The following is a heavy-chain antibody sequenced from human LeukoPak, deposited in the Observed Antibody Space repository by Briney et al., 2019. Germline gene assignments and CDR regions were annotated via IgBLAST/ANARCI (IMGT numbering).Heavy chain of an antibody. V-gene: IGHV1-46*01. Sequence: ASVKVSCKASGYAFTNYYMHWMRQAPGQGLEYMGIINPSGGSTIYSQKFQGRVTMTSDTSTSTVYMELSSLRSEDTAIYYCARARGSGSYYGHDYYYYHYMDVWGKGTTVTVSS. J-gene: IGHJ6*03. D-gene: IGHD3-10*01. CDR2: INPSGGST. CDR1: GYAFTNYY. CDR3: ARARGSGSYYGHDYYYYHYMDV.